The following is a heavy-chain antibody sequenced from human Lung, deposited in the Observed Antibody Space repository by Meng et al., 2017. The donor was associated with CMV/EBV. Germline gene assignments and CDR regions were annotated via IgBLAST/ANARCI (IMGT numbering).Heavy chain of an antibody. CDR3: ASFPPPGKQWLVTDY. D-gene: IGHD6-19*01. CDR1: GGSISSSNW. V-gene: IGHV4-4*02. Sequence: QGQLQESGPGLVKPSGTLSLPCAVPGGSISSSNWWSWVRQPPGKGLEWIGEIYHSGSTNYNPSLKSRVTISVDKSKNQFSLKLSSVTAADTAVYYCASFPPPGKQWLVTDYWGQGTLVTVSS. J-gene: IGHJ4*02. CDR2: IYHSGST.